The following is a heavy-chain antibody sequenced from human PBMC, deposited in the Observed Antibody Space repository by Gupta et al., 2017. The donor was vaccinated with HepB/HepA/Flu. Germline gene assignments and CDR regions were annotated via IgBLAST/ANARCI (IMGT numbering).Heavy chain of an antibody. CDR2: LYTGGST. Sequence: EVQLVESGGGLVQPGGSLRLSCAASGFPVDRNYMTWVRQAPGKGLEWVSTLYTGGSTYYTDSVKGRFTISRNNNMVFLQMSSLRVEDTAVYYCAKTIMGITDAFDVWGQGTMVTVSS. D-gene: IGHD1-26*01. V-gene: IGHV3-53*01. CDR1: GFPVDRNY. CDR3: AKTIMGITDAFDV. J-gene: IGHJ3*01.